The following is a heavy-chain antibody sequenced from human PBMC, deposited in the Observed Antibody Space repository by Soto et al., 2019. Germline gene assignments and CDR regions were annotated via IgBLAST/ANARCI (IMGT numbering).Heavy chain of an antibody. CDR1: GGSMSGSY. J-gene: IGHJ4*02. V-gene: IGHV4-59*01. Sequence: PXETLSLTFSVSGGSMSGSYWGWIRQSPGKGLEWLGYVYYTGSTNYSPSLRSRVSISVDTSKNEFSLRLSSVTAADTAVYFCARSVAVPGAHIDYWGQGTQVTVSS. CDR2: VYYTGST. CDR3: ARSVAVPGAHIDY. D-gene: IGHD6-19*01.